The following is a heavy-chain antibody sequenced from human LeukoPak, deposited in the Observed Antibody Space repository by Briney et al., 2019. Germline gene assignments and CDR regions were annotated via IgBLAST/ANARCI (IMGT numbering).Heavy chain of an antibody. Sequence: GGSLRLSCAASGFTFSSYAMNWVRQAPGKGREWVSFISGSGGSTYHVDSVKGRFTISRDNSKNTLYLQMNSLRAEDTAVYYCAKTPYVDIRMVTFDYWGQGALVTVSS. CDR2: ISGSGGST. D-gene: IGHD5-18*01. CDR3: AKTPYVDIRMVTFDY. V-gene: IGHV3-23*01. J-gene: IGHJ4*02. CDR1: GFTFSSYA.